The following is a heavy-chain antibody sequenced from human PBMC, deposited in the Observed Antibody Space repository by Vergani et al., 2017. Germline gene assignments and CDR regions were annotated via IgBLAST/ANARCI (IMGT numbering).Heavy chain of an antibody. CDR3: ARDEAGTYYYDSSGYDAFDI. CDR2: INPNSGGT. CDR1: GYTFTGYY. Sequence: QVQLVQSGAEVKTPGASVKVSCKASGYTFTGYYMHWVRQAPGQGLEWMGWINPNSGGTNYAQKFQGRVTMTTDTSTSTAYMELRSRRSDDTAVYYCARDEAGTYYYDSSGYDAFDIWGQGTMVTVSS. D-gene: IGHD3-22*01. J-gene: IGHJ3*02. V-gene: IGHV1-2*02.